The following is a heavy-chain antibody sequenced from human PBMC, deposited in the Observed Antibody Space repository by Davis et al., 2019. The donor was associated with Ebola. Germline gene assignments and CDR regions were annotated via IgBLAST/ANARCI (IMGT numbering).Heavy chain of an antibody. CDR1: GGSISSSNW. D-gene: IGHD2-2*01. CDR2: INHSGST. Sequence: MPSETLSLTCAVSGGSISSSNWWSWVRQPPGKGLEWIGEINHSGSTNYNPSLKSRVTISVDTSKNQFSLKLSSVTAADTAVYYCARGSSTSCYDTICYYYGMDVWGQGTTVTVSS. V-gene: IGHV4-4*02. CDR3: ARGSSTSCYDTICYYYGMDV. J-gene: IGHJ6*02.